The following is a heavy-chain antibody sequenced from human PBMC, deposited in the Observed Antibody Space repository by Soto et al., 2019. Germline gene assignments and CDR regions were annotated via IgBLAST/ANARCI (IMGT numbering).Heavy chain of an antibody. Sequence: GGPLRLSCAASGFTFSDYWMTWVRQAPGKGLEWVASIKEDGSEKYYVDSVKGRYTISRDNAKNSLFLQMSSLSAEDTALYYCARAISSAGGYWGQGTQVTVSS. CDR2: IKEDGSEK. V-gene: IGHV3-7*01. CDR1: GFTFSDYW. J-gene: IGHJ4*02. D-gene: IGHD2-21*01. CDR3: ARAISSAGGY.